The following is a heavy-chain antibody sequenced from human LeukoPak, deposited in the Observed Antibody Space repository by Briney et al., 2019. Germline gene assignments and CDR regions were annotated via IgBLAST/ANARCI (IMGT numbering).Heavy chain of an antibody. Sequence: GGSLRLSCAASGFTFSSYSMNWVRQAPGKGLEWVSYISSSSSTIYYADSVKGRFTISRDNAKNSLYLQMNSLRAEDTAVYYCARILPRQYRPLYYYYMDVWGKGTTVTVSS. D-gene: IGHD4-11*01. CDR1: GFTFSSYS. CDR3: ARILPRQYRPLYYYYMDV. V-gene: IGHV3-48*01. CDR2: ISSSSSTI. J-gene: IGHJ6*03.